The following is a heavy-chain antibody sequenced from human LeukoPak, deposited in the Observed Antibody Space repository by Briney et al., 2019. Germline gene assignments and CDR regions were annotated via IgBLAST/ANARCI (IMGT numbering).Heavy chain of an antibody. Sequence: GGSLRLSCSASGFTFSSYAMHWVRQAPGKGLEYVSVISSTGGTTYYADSVKGRFTISRDNSKNTLYLQMSSLRAEDTAVYYCVREVVDYGGNSDFDYWGQGTLVTVSS. CDR3: VREVVDYGGNSDFDY. J-gene: IGHJ4*02. D-gene: IGHD4-23*01. V-gene: IGHV3-64D*09. CDR1: GFTFSSYA. CDR2: ISSTGGTT.